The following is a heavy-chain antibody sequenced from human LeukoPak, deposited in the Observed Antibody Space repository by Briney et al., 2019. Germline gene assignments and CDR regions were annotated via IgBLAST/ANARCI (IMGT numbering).Heavy chain of an antibody. D-gene: IGHD2-2*01. J-gene: IGHJ6*02. CDR3: ARGRPPGSTNRGYYYYGMDV. Sequence: GSLRLSCAASGFTFSNYWMHWVRQAPGKGLVWVSRIDSDGSSTSYADSVKGRFTISRANAKNTLYLQMNSLRAEDTAVYYCARGRPPGSTNRGYYYYGMDVWGQGTTVTVSS. CDR2: IDSDGSST. CDR1: GFTFSNYW. V-gene: IGHV3-74*01.